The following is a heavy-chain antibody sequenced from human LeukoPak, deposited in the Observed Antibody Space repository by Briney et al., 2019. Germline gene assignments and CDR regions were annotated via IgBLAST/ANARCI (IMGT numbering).Heavy chain of an antibody. CDR3: ARDLWGTTGTTPGYYYYYMDV. V-gene: IGHV1-69*06. J-gene: IGHJ6*03. D-gene: IGHD1-1*01. CDR1: GGTFSSHA. CDR2: IIPIFGTA. Sequence: SVKVSCKASGGTFSSHAISWVRQAPGQGLEWMGGIIPIFGTANYAQKFQGRVTITADKSTSTAYMELSSLRSEDTAVYYCARDLWGTTGTTPGYYYYYMDVWGKGTTVTVSS.